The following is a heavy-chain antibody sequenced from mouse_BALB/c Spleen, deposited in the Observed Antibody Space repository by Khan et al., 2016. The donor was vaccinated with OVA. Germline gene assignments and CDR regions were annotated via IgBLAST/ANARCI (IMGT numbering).Heavy chain of an antibody. CDR3: ARSDPRTVFDY. D-gene: IGHD1-1*01. J-gene: IGHJ2*01. CDR1: GYTFTSYY. V-gene: IGHV1S56*01. Sequence: QVQLKESGPELVKPGASVRISCKASGYTFTSYYIHWVRQRPGQGLEWIGWIYPTYVDTKYNEKFKDKATLTADKSSSAAYMQFSSLTSEDSAVYFCARSDPRTVFDYGGQGTTLTVSS. CDR2: IYPTYVDT.